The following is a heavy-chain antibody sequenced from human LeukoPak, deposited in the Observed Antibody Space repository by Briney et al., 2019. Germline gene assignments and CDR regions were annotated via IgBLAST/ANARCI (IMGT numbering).Heavy chain of an antibody. Sequence: GGSLRLSCLTSGFTLSTNAMSWVRQAPGKGLEWISGISGSGASTYYADSVKGRFTISRDDSRNTLYLQMNSLRGDDTAVYYCAKDVGKWESLHFFDYWGQGTLVTASS. J-gene: IGHJ4*02. V-gene: IGHV3-23*01. CDR3: AKDVGKWESLHFFDY. CDR2: ISGSGAST. CDR1: GFTLSTNA. D-gene: IGHD1-26*01.